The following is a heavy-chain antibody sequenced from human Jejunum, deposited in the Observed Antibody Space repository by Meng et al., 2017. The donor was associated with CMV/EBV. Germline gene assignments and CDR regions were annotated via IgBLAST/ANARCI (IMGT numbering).Heavy chain of an antibody. CDR1: TFSSSW. CDR3: ARDPTRYGSGSYYLDN. D-gene: IGHD3-10*01. Sequence: TFSSSWMHWVRQAPGKGLVWVSHINSDGSDTKYADSVKGRFTISRDNAKNTLYLQMNTLRAEDTALYYCARDPTRYGSGSYYLDNWGQGTLVTVSS. J-gene: IGHJ1*01. CDR2: INSDGSDT. V-gene: IGHV3-74*03.